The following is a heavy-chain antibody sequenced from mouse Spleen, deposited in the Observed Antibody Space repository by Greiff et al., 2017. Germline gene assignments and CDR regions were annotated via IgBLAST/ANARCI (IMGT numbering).Heavy chain of an antibody. J-gene: IGHJ4*01. CDR3: ARPGTDAMDY. CDR1: GYSITSDYA. CDR2: ISYSGST. Sequence: EVKLMESGPGLVKPSQSLSLTCTVTGYSITSDYAWNWIRQFPGNKLEWMGYISYSGSTSYNPSLKSRISITRGTSKNQFFLQLNSVTTEDTATYYCARPGTDAMDYWGQGTSVTVSS. D-gene: IGHD3-3*01. V-gene: IGHV3-2*02.